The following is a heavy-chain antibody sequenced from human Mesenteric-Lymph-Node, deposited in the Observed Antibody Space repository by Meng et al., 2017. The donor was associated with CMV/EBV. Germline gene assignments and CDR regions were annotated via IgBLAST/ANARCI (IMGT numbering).Heavy chain of an antibody. Sequence: GESLKLSCAASGLNVSRNYMCWVRQAPGKGLEWVSLLHSDYSGGSTFYADSVKGRFTISRDNSKNIVYLQINSARVEDTGVYYCAREGGPPGYYGMDVWGQGTTVTVSS. J-gene: IGHJ6*02. CDR2: LHSDYSGGST. D-gene: IGHD3-16*01. CDR3: AREGGPPGYYGMDV. CDR1: GLNVSRNY. V-gene: IGHV3-53*01.